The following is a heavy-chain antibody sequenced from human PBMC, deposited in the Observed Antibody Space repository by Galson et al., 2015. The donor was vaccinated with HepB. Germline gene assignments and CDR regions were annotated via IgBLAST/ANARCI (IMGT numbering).Heavy chain of an antibody. CDR1: GFTFSSYY. Sequence: SLRLSCAASGFTFSSYYMGWVRQAPGERLECVATIKEDGSEKFYVDSAKGRFTISRDNAKSSLYLQMNSLRAEDTALYYCAKILSGRVFDFWGQGSLVTVSS. V-gene: IGHV3-7*01. CDR2: IKEDGSEK. J-gene: IGHJ4*02. CDR3: AKILSGRVFDF.